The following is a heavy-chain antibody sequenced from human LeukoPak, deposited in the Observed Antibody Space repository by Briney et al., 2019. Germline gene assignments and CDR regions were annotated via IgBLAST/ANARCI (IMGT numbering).Heavy chain of an antibody. CDR3: ARSTGPDCSSTSCYPSRYYGMDV. D-gene: IGHD2-2*01. J-gene: IGHJ6*02. CDR1: CGSFSGYY. CDR2: INHSGST. V-gene: IGHV4-34*01. Sequence: PSETLSLTCAVYCGSFSGYYWSWIRQPPGKGLEWIGEINHSGSTNYNPSLKSRVTISVDTSKNQFSLKLSSVTAADTAVYYCARSTGPDCSSTSCYPSRYYGMDVWGQGTTVTVSS.